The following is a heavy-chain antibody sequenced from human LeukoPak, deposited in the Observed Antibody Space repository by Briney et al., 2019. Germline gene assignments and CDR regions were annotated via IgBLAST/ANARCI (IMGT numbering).Heavy chain of an antibody. D-gene: IGHD4-17*01. CDR1: GFTFSSYS. V-gene: IGHV3-21*01. Sequence: PGGSLRLSCAASGFTFSSYSMNWVRQAPGKGLEWVSSISSSSSYIYYADSVKGRFTISRDNAKNSLYLQMNSLRAEDTAVYYCARDGTVTDAFDIWGQETMVTVSS. CDR2: ISSSSSYI. CDR3: ARDGTVTDAFDI. J-gene: IGHJ3*02.